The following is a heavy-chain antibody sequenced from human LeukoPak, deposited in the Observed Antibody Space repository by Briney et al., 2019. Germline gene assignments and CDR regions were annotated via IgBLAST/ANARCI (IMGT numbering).Heavy chain of an antibody. CDR3: ARAVTAIDGVFDY. D-gene: IGHD2-21*02. Sequence: GGSLKLSCASSGFTFSSYSMNWVRQAPGKGLEGVSSISSSSSYIYYADSVKGRFTISRDNAKNSLYLQMNSLRAEDTAVYYCARAVTAIDGVFDYWGQGTLVTVSS. V-gene: IGHV3-21*01. CDR1: GFTFSSYS. CDR2: ISSSSSYI. J-gene: IGHJ4*02.